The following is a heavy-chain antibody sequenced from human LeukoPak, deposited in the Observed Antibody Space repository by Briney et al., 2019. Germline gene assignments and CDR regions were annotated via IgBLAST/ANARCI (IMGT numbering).Heavy chain of an antibody. J-gene: IGHJ6*03. CDR3: ARVSSVWVNDYYYYMDV. Sequence: SGTLSLTCTVAGDSISSSTSYWAWIRQSAGKGLEWIGSLYYSGSTYYNPSLKSRLTISIDTSKNQFSLRLRSVTAADTAVYYCARVSSVWVNDYYYYMDVWGKGTTVTVAS. D-gene: IGHD1-1*01. CDR2: LYYSGST. V-gene: IGHV4-39*07. CDR1: GDSISSSTSY.